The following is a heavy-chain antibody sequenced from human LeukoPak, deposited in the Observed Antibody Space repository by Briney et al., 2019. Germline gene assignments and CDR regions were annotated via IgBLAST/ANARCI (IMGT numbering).Heavy chain of an antibody. CDR1: GYTFTSYD. CDR2: ISIYHGST. V-gene: IGHV1-18*01. J-gene: IGHJ4*02. Sequence: ASVKVSCKASGYTFTSYDFSWVRQAPGQGLQWMGWISIYHGSTDYSKKFQGRVTMTTDTSTSTVYMDLRGLKADDTAVYYCARDRRVVATISSYFDYWGQGTLVTVSS. D-gene: IGHD5-12*01. CDR3: ARDRRVVATISSYFDY.